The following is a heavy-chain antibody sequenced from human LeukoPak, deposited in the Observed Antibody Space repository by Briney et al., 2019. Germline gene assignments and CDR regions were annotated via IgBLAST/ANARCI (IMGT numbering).Heavy chain of an antibody. CDR1: GFTFSNAW. V-gene: IGHV3-15*01. J-gene: IGHJ4*02. D-gene: IGHD1-26*01. CDR3: TTGDSGSEFDY. CDR2: IKSKTDGGTT. Sequence: GGSLRLSCAASGFTFSNAWMSWVRQAPGKGLEWVGRIKSKTDGGTTDYAAPVKGRFTISRDGSKNTLYLQMNSLKTEDTAVYYCTTGDSGSEFDYWGQGTLVTVSS.